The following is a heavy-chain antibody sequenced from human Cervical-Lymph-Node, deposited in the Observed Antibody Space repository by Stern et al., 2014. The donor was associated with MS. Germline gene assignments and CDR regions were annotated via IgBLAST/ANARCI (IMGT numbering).Heavy chain of an antibody. V-gene: IGHV3-30-3*01. CDR3: ARQMTHGPCDL. Sequence: VQSGRSLRLSCAASGFTFSAYAMHWVRQAPGKGLEWVSVISYDGANKYYADSVKGRFTISRDNSKNTLYLRMNSLRVEDTAVYYCARQMTHGPCDLWGRGTLVTVSS. CDR2: ISYDGANK. J-gene: IGHJ2*01. CDR1: GFTFSAYA. D-gene: IGHD2-21*02.